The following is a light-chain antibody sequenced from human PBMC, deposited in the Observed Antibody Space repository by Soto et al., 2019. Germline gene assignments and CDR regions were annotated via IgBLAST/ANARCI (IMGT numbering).Light chain of an antibody. J-gene: IGKJ1*01. Sequence: DIVLTQSPDSLAVSLGDRATINCKSSHNILYSSDNENYLSWYQQRPGQPPKLLFYWASTRESGVPDRFSGSGSGTHFTLTITSLQAEDVAVYYCQQYYSSPPTFGQGTKVDIK. CDR3: QQYYSSPPT. V-gene: IGKV4-1*01. CDR1: HNILYSSDNENY. CDR2: WAS.